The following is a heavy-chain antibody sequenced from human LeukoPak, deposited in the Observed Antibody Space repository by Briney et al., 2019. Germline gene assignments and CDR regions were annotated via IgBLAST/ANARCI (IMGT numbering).Heavy chain of an antibody. V-gene: IGHV4-61*02. CDR2: IYTSGST. D-gene: IGHD5-18*01. CDR3: ARDRGYSYGYLDY. J-gene: IGHJ4*02. Sequence: PSETLSLTCTVSGGSISSGSYYWSWIRQPAGKGLEWIVRIYTSGSTNYNPSLKSRVTISVDTSKNQFSLKLSSVTAADTAVYYCARDRGYSYGYLDYWGQGTLVTVSS. CDR1: GGSISSGSYY.